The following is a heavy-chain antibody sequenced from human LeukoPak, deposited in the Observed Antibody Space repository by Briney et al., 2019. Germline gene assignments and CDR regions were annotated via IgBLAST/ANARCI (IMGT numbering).Heavy chain of an antibody. CDR2: IYYSGTT. Sequence: SETLSLTYTVSGGSINNYYWSWIRRPPGKGLEWIGYIYYSGTTNYNPSLKSRVSISVDTSKNQFSLKLSSVTAADTAVYYCARVGGSGSYPDYWGQGTLVTVSS. CDR3: ARVGGSGSYPDY. J-gene: IGHJ4*02. V-gene: IGHV4-59*08. CDR1: GGSINNYY. D-gene: IGHD3-10*01.